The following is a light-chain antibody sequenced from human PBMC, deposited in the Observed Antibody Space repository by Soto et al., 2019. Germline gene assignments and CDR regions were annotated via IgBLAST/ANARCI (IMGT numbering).Light chain of an antibody. CDR1: QSISTY. CDR2: SAS. Sequence: DIQMTQSPSSLSASVGDRVTITCRASQSISTYLNWYQQKPGEAPKLLIYSASNLQTGVPSRFRGDGVGTDFTLTISSLQPEDFATYYCQQSYNSLLLTFGGGTKVE. J-gene: IGKJ4*01. CDR3: QQSYNSLLLT. V-gene: IGKV1-39*01.